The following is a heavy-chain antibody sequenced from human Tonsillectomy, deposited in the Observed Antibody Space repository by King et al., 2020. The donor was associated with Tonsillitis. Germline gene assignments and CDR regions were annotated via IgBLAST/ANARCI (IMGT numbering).Heavy chain of an antibody. D-gene: IGHD7-27*01. V-gene: IGHV5-51*01. CDR2: IYPGDSDT. J-gene: IGHJ5*02. CDR1: GYSFTNYW. Sequence: VQLVESGAEVKKPGESLKISCKGSGYSFTNYWIGWVRQMPGKGLEWMGIIYPGDSDTRYSPSFQGQVTISADKSISTAYLQWNSLKTSDPAMYSCARQFGLTGDYWFDPWGQGTLVTVSS. CDR3: ARQFGLTGDYWFDP.